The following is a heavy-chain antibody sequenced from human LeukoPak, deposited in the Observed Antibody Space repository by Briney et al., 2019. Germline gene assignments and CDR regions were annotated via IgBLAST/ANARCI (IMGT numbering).Heavy chain of an antibody. CDR3: ARELTRGISSGWLY. D-gene: IGHD6-19*01. CDR1: GFTFSSYW. CDR2: IKDDGSDK. J-gene: IGHJ4*02. Sequence: GGSLRLSCAASGFTFSSYWMSWVRQAPGKGLEWVANIKDDGSDKYYVDSVRGRFTISRDNAKNSLYLQMNSLRAEDTAVYYCARELTRGISSGWLYWGQGALVTLSS. V-gene: IGHV3-7*05.